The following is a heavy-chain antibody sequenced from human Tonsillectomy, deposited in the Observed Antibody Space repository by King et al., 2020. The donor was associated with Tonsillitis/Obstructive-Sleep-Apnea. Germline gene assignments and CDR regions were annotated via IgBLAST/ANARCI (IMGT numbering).Heavy chain of an antibody. J-gene: IGHJ4*02. CDR3: AKVEASTGYHY. D-gene: IGHD5-18*01. Sequence: VQLVESGGGVVQPGRSLRLSCAASGFTFSSYGIHWVRQAPGKGLEWVAVISYDGSNKYYADSVKGRFTISRDNSKKTLYLQMNSLRPEDTAVYYCAKVEASTGYHYWGQGTLVTVSS. CDR1: GFTFSSYG. CDR2: ISYDGSNK. V-gene: IGHV3-30*18.